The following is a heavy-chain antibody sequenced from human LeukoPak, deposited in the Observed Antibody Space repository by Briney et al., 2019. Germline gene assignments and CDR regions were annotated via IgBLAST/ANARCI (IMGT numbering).Heavy chain of an antibody. CDR1: GFTFSGSA. CDR3: TRLVLAGPEIAFDI. D-gene: IGHD6-19*01. J-gene: IGHJ3*02. Sequence: PGGSLRLSCAASGFTFSGSAMHWVRQASGKGLEWVGRIRSKANSYATAYAASVKGRFTISRDDSRNTAYLQMNSLKTEDTAVYYCTRLVLAGPEIAFDIWGQGTMVTVSS. V-gene: IGHV3-73*01. CDR2: IRSKANSYAT.